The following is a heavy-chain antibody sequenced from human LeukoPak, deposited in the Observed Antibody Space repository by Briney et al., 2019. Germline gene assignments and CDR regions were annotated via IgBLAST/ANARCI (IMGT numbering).Heavy chain of an antibody. D-gene: IGHD6-6*01. J-gene: IGHJ4*02. Sequence: GGSLRLSCAASGFTVSSNYMSWVRQAPGKGLEWVSVIYSGGSTYYADSVKGRFTISRDNSKNTLYLQMNSLRAADTAVYYCARDKGTSYLSSFDYWGQGTLVTVST. CDR1: GFTVSSNY. CDR2: IYSGGST. CDR3: ARDKGTSYLSSFDY. V-gene: IGHV3-53*05.